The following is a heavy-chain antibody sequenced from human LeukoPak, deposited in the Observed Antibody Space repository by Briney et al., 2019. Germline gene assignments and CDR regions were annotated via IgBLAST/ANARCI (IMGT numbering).Heavy chain of an antibody. CDR3: ARRRDFIDY. D-gene: IGHD3/OR15-3a*01. CDR1: GFTFSSYA. J-gene: IGHJ4*02. CDR2: SSSSGSTM. Sequence: PGGSLRLSCAASGFTFSSYAMSWVRQAPGKGLEWVSYSSSSGSTMYYADSVKGRFAISRDNAKNSLYLQMNSLRAEDTAVYYCARRRDFIDYWGQGTLVTVSS. V-gene: IGHV3-48*04.